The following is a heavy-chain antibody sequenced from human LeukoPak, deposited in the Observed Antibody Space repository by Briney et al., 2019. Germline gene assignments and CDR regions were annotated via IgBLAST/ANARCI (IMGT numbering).Heavy chain of an antibody. CDR2: ISSSSYI. J-gene: IGHJ4*02. V-gene: IGHV3-21*01. Sequence: PGGSLRLSCAASGFTFSSYSMTWVRQAPGKGLEWVSSISSSSYIYYADSVKGRFTISRDYAKNSLYLQMNSLRAEDTAVYYCARVLKTYYYDSSGYYGNYWGQGTLVTVSS. CDR1: GFTFSSYS. D-gene: IGHD3-22*01. CDR3: ARVLKTYYYDSSGYYGNY.